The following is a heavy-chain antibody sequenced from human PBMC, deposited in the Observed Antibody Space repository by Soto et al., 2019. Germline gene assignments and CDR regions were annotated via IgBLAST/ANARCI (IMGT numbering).Heavy chain of an antibody. Sequence: EVQLVESGGGLVQPGGSLRLSCAASGFTFSTYWMSWVRQAPGKGLEWVANVNQDESDKYYVDSVKGRFTISRDNAKNSLYLQMNSLRADDTVLYYCARGGYYSAYWGQGALVTVSS. CDR1: GFTFSTYW. CDR2: VNQDESDK. CDR3: ARGGYYSAY. J-gene: IGHJ4*02. D-gene: IGHD3-3*01. V-gene: IGHV3-7*04.